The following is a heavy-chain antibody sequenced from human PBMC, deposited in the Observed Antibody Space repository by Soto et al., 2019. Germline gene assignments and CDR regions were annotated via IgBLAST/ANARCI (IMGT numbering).Heavy chain of an antibody. Sequence: ASVKVSCKASGYTFTSYGISWVRQAPGQGLEWMGWISAYNGNTNYAQKLQGRVTMTTDTSTSTAYMELRSLRSDDTAVYYCARGPDAYCYDSSGYYYESDYWGQGTLVTVSS. J-gene: IGHJ4*02. D-gene: IGHD3-22*01. CDR2: ISAYNGNT. CDR3: ARGPDAYCYDSSGYYYESDY. CDR1: GYTFTSYG. V-gene: IGHV1-18*01.